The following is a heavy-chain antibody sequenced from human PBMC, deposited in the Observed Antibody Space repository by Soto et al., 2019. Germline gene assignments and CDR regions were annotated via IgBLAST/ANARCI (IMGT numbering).Heavy chain of an antibody. V-gene: IGHV3-15*01. CDR3: TGGDIAGDFDY. CDR1: GFSFSNAW. D-gene: IGHD5-12*01. CDR2: IKTQAAGGPT. Sequence: GGCLRLSCAASGFSFSNAWMSWVRQAPGKGLEWVGRIKTQAAGGPTDYAAPVKGRFTISRDDSKNTVYLQMNSLKTEDTAVYYCTGGDIAGDFDYWGQGTLVTVSS. J-gene: IGHJ4*02.